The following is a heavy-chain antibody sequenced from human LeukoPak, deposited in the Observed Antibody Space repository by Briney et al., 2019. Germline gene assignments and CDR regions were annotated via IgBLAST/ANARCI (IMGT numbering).Heavy chain of an antibody. D-gene: IGHD3-9*01. CDR2: INSDGSST. CDR1: GFTFSSYW. CDR3: ASYDILTGWEVYFDY. V-gene: IGHV3-74*01. Sequence: GGSLRLSCAASGFTFSSYWMHWVRQAPGKGLVWVSRINSDGSSTSYADSVKGRFTISRDNAKNTLYLQMNSLRAEGTAVYYCASYDILTGWEVYFDYWGQGTLVTVSS. J-gene: IGHJ4*02.